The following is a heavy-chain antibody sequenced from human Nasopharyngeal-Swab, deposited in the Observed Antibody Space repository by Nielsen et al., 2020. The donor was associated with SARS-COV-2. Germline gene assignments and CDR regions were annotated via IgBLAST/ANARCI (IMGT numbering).Heavy chain of an antibody. CDR1: GFTFSSYG. Sequence: GGSLRLSCAASGFTFSSYGMHWVRQAPGKGLEWVAVIWYDGSNKYYADSVKGRFTISRDNSKNTLYLQMNILRAEDTAVYYCAGGQGTVTTYYYYGMDVWGQGTTVTVSS. J-gene: IGHJ6*02. CDR3: AGGQGTVTTYYYYGMDV. D-gene: IGHD4-17*01. V-gene: IGHV3-33*01. CDR2: IWYDGSNK.